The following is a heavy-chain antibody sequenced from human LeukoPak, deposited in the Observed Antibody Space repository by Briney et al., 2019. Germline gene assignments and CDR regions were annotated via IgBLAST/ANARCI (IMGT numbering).Heavy chain of an antibody. V-gene: IGHV4-31*03. Sequence: SETLSLTCTVSGVSISSGGYYWSWVRQHPGKGLEWIGYIYYSGSTYYNPSLKSRVTISVDTSKNQFSLKLSSVTAADTAVYYCARDLGGYYDSSGYYYWGQGTLVTVSS. CDR2: IYYSGST. D-gene: IGHD3-22*01. CDR1: GVSISSGGYY. J-gene: IGHJ4*02. CDR3: ARDLGGYYDSSGYYY.